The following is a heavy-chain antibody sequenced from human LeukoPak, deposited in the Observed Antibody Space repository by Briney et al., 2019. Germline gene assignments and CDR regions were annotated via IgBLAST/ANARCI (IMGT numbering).Heavy chain of an antibody. D-gene: IGHD5-18*01. V-gene: IGHV4-4*07. CDR2: IYTRGST. CDR3: ARVGEGYSYVYWFVP. CDR1: GGSISSYY. J-gene: IGHJ5*02. Sequence: SETLSLTCTVSGGSISSYYWSWIRQPAGKGLEWIGRIYTRGSTSYNPSLTVRFTLSVDTSKNQFSLKLSSVTAADTAVYYSARVGEGYSYVYWFVPWGQGTLVTVSS.